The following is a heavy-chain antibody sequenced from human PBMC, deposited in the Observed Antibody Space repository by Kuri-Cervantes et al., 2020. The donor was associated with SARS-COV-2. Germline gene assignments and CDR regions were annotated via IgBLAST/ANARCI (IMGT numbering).Heavy chain of an antibody. CDR2: INHSGST. Sequence: SQTLSLTCAVYGGSFSGYYWSWIRQRPGKGLEWVGEINHSGSTNYNPSLKSRVTISVDTSKNQFSLKLSSVTAADTAVYYCVRDRDHWDFDYWGQGTPVTRSS. CDR1: GGSFSGYY. D-gene: IGHD7-27*01. V-gene: IGHV4-34*01. J-gene: IGHJ4*02. CDR3: VRDRDHWDFDY.